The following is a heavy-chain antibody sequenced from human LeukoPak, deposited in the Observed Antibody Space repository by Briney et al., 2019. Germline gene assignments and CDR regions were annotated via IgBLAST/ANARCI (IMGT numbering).Heavy chain of an antibody. Sequence: PGRSPRLSCAASGFTFSSYGMHWVRQAPGKGLEWVAVIWYDGSNKYYADSVKGRFTISRDNSKNTLYLQMNSLRAEDTAVYYCAKAHYYGSGNYAFDIWGQGTMVTVSS. D-gene: IGHD3-10*01. V-gene: IGHV3-33*06. CDR2: IWYDGSNK. CDR3: AKAHYYGSGNYAFDI. CDR1: GFTFSSYG. J-gene: IGHJ3*02.